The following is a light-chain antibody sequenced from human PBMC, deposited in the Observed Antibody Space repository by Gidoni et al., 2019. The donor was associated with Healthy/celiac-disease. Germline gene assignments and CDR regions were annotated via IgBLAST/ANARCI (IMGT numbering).Light chain of an antibody. CDR1: KLGDKY. CDR3: QVWVSNTAI. V-gene: IGLV3-1*01. CDR2: QSK. Sequence: SYALTQPPSASVSPGQTASITCSGDKLGDKYVSWYQQKPGQSPVLVIYQSKKRPSGIPERFSGSSSGNTATLTISGTQAMDEADYYCQVWVSNTAIFGGGTKLSVL. J-gene: IGLJ2*01.